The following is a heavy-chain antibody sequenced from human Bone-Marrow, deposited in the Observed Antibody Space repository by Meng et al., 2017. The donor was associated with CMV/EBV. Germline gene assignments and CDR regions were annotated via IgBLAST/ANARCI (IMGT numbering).Heavy chain of an antibody. J-gene: IGHJ4*02. CDR2: IPHSGST. Sequence: QVPLQQWGAGLLKPSETLSLTCGVYGAPFSGYWSWVRQPPGKGLEWIGEIPHSGSTNYNVSLKSRVTISIDTSKNQFSLKLSSVTATDTAVYYCAPGFRSWSGSYSSWGQGTLVTVSS. V-gene: IGHV4-34*01. CDR1: GAPFSGY. CDR3: APGFRSWSGSYSS. D-gene: IGHD1-26*01.